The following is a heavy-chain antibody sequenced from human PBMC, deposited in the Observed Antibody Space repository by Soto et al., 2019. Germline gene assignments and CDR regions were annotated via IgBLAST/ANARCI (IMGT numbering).Heavy chain of an antibody. Sequence: GGSLRLSCTASGFTFGDYAMSWFRQAPGKGLEWVGFIRSKAYGGTTEYAASVKGRFTISRDDSKSIAYLQMNSLKTEDTAVYYCTRDPPYCTNGVCYSHAFDIWGQGTMVTVSS. CDR1: GFTFGDYA. D-gene: IGHD2-8*01. V-gene: IGHV3-49*03. J-gene: IGHJ3*02. CDR3: TRDPPYCTNGVCYSHAFDI. CDR2: IRSKAYGGTT.